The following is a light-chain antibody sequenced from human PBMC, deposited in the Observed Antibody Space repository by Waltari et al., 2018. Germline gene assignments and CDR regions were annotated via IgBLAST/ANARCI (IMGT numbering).Light chain of an antibody. Sequence: DIVMTQSPDSLAVFLGERATITCKSSQSVLYSSNNKDYLAWYQQKPGQPPKLLIYWASIRESGVPDRFSGSGSGTDFTLTISSLQAEDVAVYYCQQYYSNPQTFGQGTKLEIK. CDR1: QSVLYSSNNKDY. J-gene: IGKJ2*01. CDR3: QQYYSNPQT. V-gene: IGKV4-1*01. CDR2: WAS.